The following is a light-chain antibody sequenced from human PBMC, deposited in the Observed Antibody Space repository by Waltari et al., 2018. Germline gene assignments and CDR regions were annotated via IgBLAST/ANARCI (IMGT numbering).Light chain of an antibody. Sequence: QSALTQPPSASGSPGQSVTISCTATSTDVGGYNYVSWYLQHPGKAPNWRMYEVTKRSSGVPDRFSGSKSGNTASLTVSGLQAEDEGDYYCSSYAGNNNLLFGGGTKLTVL. J-gene: IGLJ2*01. CDR2: EVT. V-gene: IGLV2-8*01. CDR3: SSYAGNNNLL. CDR1: STDVGGYNY.